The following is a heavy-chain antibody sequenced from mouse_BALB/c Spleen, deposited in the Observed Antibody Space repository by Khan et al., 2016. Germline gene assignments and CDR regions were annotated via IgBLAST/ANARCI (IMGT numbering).Heavy chain of an antibody. Sequence: EVKLEESGPGLVKPSQSLSLTCSVTGYSITSGYYWNWIRQFPGNKLEWMGYISYDGGNNYNPSLKNRISITRDTSKNQFFLKLNSVTTEDTATYSCAREGLRLGFAYWGQGTLVTVSA. J-gene: IGHJ3*01. CDR2: ISYDGGN. D-gene: IGHD1-2*01. V-gene: IGHV3-6*02. CDR1: GYSITSGYY. CDR3: AREGLRLGFAY.